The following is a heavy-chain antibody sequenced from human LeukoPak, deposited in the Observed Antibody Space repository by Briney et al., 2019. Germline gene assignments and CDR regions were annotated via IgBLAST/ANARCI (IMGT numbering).Heavy chain of an antibody. CDR1: GFTFSSYD. CDR2: IGTAGDT. J-gene: IGHJ4*02. CDR3: ARGAVPAAIGGLVDY. V-gene: IGHV3-13*01. D-gene: IGHD2-2*01. Sequence: GGSLRLSCAASGFTFSSYDMHWVRQATGKGLEWVSGIGTAGDTYYPGSVKGRFTISRENAKNSLYLQMNSLRAGDTAVYYCARGAVPAAIGGLVDYWGQGTLVTVSS.